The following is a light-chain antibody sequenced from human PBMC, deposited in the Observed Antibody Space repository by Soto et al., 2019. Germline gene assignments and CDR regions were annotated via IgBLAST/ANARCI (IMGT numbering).Light chain of an antibody. Sequence: DVVMTQSPLSLSVTLGQPASISCWSTQGLLYSGGNTYLNWFQQRPGQSPRRLIYKVSVRDSGVPDRFSGSGSGTDFTLKISRVEAEDVGIYYCMQGTHRPITFGQGTRLEIK. CDR2: KVS. CDR1: QGLLYSGGNTY. J-gene: IGKJ5*01. CDR3: MQGTHRPIT. V-gene: IGKV2-30*01.